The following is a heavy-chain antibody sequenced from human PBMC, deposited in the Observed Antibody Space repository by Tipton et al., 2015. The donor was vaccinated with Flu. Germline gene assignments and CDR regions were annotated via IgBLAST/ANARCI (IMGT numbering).Heavy chain of an antibody. J-gene: IGHJ5*02. CDR1: GFTFYKYS. CDR3: DAGKS. Sequence: SLRLSCTASGFTFYKYSMSWVRQAPGKGLELVASIDTTGGVTYYTDSVRGRFTISRDNVNSILFLQLDNLGVEDTAVYYCDAGKSWGRGIWVTVSS. V-gene: IGHV3-23*01. CDR2: IDTTGGVT.